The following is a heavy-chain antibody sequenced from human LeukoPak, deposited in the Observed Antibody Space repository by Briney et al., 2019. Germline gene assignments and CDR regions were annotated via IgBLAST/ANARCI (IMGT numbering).Heavy chain of an antibody. CDR1: GYTFTSYY. Sequence: ASVTVSCKASGYTFTSYYMHWVRQAPGQGLEWMGIINPSGGSTSYAQKFQGRVTMTRDTSTSTVYMELSSLRSEDTAVYYCARHGYCSSTSCSYYYYGMDVWGQGTTVTVSS. D-gene: IGHD2-2*01. CDR3: ARHGYCSSTSCSYYYYGMDV. CDR2: INPSGGST. J-gene: IGHJ6*02. V-gene: IGHV1-46*01.